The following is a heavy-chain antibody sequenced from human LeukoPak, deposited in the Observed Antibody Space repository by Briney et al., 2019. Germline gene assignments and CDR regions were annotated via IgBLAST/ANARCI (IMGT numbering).Heavy chain of an antibody. V-gene: IGHV3-23*01. Sequence: GGSLRLSCAASGFTFSSYAVSWVRQAPGKGLEWVSAISGSGGSTYYADSVKGRFTISRDNSKNTLYLQMNSLRAEDTAVYYCAKGRYFDWLDYYGMDVWGQGTTVTVSS. CDR3: AKGRYFDWLDYYGMDV. CDR2: ISGSGGST. J-gene: IGHJ6*02. CDR1: GFTFSSYA. D-gene: IGHD3-9*01.